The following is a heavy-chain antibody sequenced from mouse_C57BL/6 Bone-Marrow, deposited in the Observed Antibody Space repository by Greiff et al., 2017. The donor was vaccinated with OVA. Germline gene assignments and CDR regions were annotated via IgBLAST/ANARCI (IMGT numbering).Heavy chain of an antibody. J-gene: IGHJ3*01. Sequence: VQLQQSGPVLVKPGASVKMSCKASGYTFTDYYMNWVKQSHGKSLEWIGVINPYNGGTSYNQKFKGKATLTVDKSSSTAYMELNSLTSEDSAVYYCARGAYSLAWFAYWGQGTLVTVSA. V-gene: IGHV1-19*01. D-gene: IGHD2-10*01. CDR1: GYTFTDYY. CDR2: INPYNGGT. CDR3: ARGAYSLAWFAY.